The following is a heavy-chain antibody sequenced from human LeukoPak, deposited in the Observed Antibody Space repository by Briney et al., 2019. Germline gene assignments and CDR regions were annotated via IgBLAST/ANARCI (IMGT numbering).Heavy chain of an antibody. V-gene: IGHV3-21*01. CDR1: GFTFSNYG. J-gene: IGHJ3*02. CDR3: AREEVRAFDI. D-gene: IGHD3-10*01. CDR2: ITSSSSYI. Sequence: GGSLRLSCAASGFTFSNYGMNWVRQAPGKGLEWVSSITSSSSYIYYADSVKGRFTISRDNAKNSLSLQMNSLRAEDAAIYYCAREEVRAFDIWGQGTMVTVSS.